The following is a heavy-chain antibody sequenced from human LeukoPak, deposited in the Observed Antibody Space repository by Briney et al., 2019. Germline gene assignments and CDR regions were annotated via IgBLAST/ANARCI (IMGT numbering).Heavy chain of an antibody. CDR3: ARPDYYDDAFDI. V-gene: IGHV4-59*08. Sequence: ETLSLTCTVSGGSISSYYWSWIRQPPGKGLEWIGYIYYSGSTNYNPSLKSRVTISVDTSKNQFSLKLSSVTAADTAVYYCARPDYYDDAFDIWGQGTMDTVSS. D-gene: IGHD3-22*01. J-gene: IGHJ3*02. CDR1: GGSISSYY. CDR2: IYYSGST.